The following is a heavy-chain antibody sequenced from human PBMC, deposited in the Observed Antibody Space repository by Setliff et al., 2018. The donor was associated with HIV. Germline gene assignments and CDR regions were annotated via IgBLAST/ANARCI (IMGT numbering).Heavy chain of an antibody. CDR2: IKSKTDGGTT. CDR1: GFTFSNAW. D-gene: IGHD4-17*01. J-gene: IGHJ5*02. Sequence: GGSLRLSCAASGFTFSNAWMSWVRQAPGKGLEWVGRIKSKTDGGTTDYAAPVKGRFTISRDNADNSVSLQMNNLRAEDTAVYYCARDPGGESWLDVWGQGVLVTVSS. CDR3: ARDPGGESWLDV. V-gene: IGHV3-15*01.